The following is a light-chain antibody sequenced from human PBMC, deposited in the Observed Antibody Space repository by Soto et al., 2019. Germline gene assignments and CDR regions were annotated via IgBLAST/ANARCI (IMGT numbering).Light chain of an antibody. J-gene: IGLJ3*02. CDR2: GNT. CDR3: QSYDNSLSGWV. CDR1: SSNIGAGYD. V-gene: IGLV1-40*01. Sequence: QLVLTQPPSVSGAPGQRVTISCTGSSSNIGAGYDIHWYQQLPGTAPKLLVYGNTHRPSGVPDRFSGSKSGTSASLAITGLQAEDEAHYYCQSYDNSLSGWVFGGGTKPPS.